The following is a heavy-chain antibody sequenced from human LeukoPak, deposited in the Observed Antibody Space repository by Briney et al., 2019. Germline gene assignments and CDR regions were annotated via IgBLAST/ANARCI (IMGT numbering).Heavy chain of an antibody. D-gene: IGHD1-14*01. CDR3: ATTGRGRTFDY. Sequence: GASVKVSCKASGYTFSSYYMHWVRQAPGQGLEWMGRINHSAGSTKYAQKFHGRVTLTRDTSTSTVYMEMSSLRSEDTAVFYCATTGRGRTFDYWGQGTLVTVSS. V-gene: IGHV1-46*01. J-gene: IGHJ4*02. CDR1: GYTFSSYY. CDR2: INHSAGST.